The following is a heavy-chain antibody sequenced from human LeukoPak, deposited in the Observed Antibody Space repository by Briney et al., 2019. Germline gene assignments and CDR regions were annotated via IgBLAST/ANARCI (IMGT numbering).Heavy chain of an antibody. CDR1: EYTLTELS. CDR2: FDPEDGEI. V-gene: IGHV1-24*01. D-gene: IGHD1-26*01. CDR3: AADRGDYSGSYWTAFDI. J-gene: IGHJ3*02. Sequence: GASVKVSCKVSEYTLTELSMHWVRQAPGKGLEWLGGFDPEDGEIIYAQKFQRRVTMSDDTSTDTAYMELGSLRSDDTAVYYCAADRGDYSGSYWTAFDIWGQGTMVTVSS.